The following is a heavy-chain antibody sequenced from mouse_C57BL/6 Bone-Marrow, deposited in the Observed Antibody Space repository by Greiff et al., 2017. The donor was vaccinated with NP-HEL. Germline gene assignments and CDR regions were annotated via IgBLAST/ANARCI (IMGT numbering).Heavy chain of an antibody. Sequence: QVQLQQSGAELVKPGASVKISCKASGYAFSSYWMNWVKQRPGKGLEWIGQIYPGDGDTNYNGKFKGKATLTADKSSSTAYMQLSGLTSEDSAVYFCARDDYGSSYGYFDYWGQGTTLTVSS. CDR2: IYPGDGDT. D-gene: IGHD1-1*01. V-gene: IGHV1-80*01. CDR3: ARDDYGSSYGYFDY. CDR1: GYAFSSYW. J-gene: IGHJ2*01.